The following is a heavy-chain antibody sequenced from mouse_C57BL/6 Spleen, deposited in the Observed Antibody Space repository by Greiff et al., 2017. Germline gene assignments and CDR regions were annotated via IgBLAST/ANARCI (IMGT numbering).Heavy chain of an antibody. D-gene: IGHD4-1*01. V-gene: IGHV1-69*01. CDR2: IDPSDSYT. Sequence: QVQLQQPGAELVMPGASVKLSCKASGYTFTSYWMHWVKQRPGQGLEWIGEIDPSDSYTNYNQKFKGKSTLTVDKSSSTAYMQLSSLTSEDSAVXYCARRGGTGYYAMDYWGQGTSVTVSS. J-gene: IGHJ4*01. CDR1: GYTFTSYW. CDR3: ARRGGTGYYAMDY.